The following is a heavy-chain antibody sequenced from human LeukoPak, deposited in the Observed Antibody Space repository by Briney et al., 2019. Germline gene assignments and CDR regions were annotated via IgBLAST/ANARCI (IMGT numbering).Heavy chain of an antibody. J-gene: IGHJ4*02. CDR1: GVSLSTSGVG. Sequence: SGPTLVKPTQTLTLTCTFSGVSLSTSGVGVGWIRQPPGKALEWLALIYCDDDKRYSPSLNSRLTITKDTSKTHVVLTMTNMDPVDTATYYCAHSSSSWDFDYWAREPWSPSPQ. D-gene: IGHD6-13*01. V-gene: IGHV2-5*02. CDR2: IYCDDDK. CDR3: AHSSSSWDFDY.